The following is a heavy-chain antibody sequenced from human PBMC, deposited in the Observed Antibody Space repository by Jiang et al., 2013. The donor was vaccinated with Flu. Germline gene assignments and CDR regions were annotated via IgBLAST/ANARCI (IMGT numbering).Heavy chain of an antibody. CDR2: IYTSGST. D-gene: IGHD2-21*02. V-gene: IGHV4-61*02. CDR1: GGSISSGSYY. Sequence: GPGLVKPSQTLSLTCTVSGGSISSGSYYWSWIRQPAGKGLEWIGRIYTSGSTNYNPSLKSRVTISVDTSKNQFSLKLSSVTAADTAVYYCARTVVTAMGFDYWGQGTLVTVSS. CDR3: ARTVVTAMGFDY. J-gene: IGHJ4*02.